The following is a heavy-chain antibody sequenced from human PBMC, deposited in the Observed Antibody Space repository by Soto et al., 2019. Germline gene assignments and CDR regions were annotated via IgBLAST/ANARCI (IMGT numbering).Heavy chain of an antibody. V-gene: IGHV4-59*01. CDR1: GSSISPYY. Sequence: SETLSLTCSVSGSSISPYYWSWLRQPPGKGLEWIGYIHYSGSTKYNPSLRGRVTISVDTSKNQFSLRLISVTAADTAVYYCARDLGGSGSYYRYFDYWGQGTLVTVSS. D-gene: IGHD3-10*01. J-gene: IGHJ4*02. CDR3: ARDLGGSGSYYRYFDY. CDR2: IHYSGST.